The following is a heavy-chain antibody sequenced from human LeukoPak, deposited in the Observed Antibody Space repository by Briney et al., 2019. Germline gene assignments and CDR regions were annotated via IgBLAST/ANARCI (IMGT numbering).Heavy chain of an antibody. CDR1: GFTFSNYA. V-gene: IGHV3-23*01. D-gene: IGHD3-10*01. CDR2: TSGGGGT. CDR3: AKDFGFGSGNYFPDY. J-gene: IGHJ4*02. Sequence: GGSLRLSCAASGFTFSNYAMNWVRQAPGKGLEWVSSTSGGGGTSYADSVKGRFTISRDNFKNTLDLQVNSLRAEDTAVYYCAKDFGFGSGNYFPDYWGQGTLVTVSS.